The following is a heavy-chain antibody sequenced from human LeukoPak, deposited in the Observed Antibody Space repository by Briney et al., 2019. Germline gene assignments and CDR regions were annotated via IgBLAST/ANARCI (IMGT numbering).Heavy chain of an antibody. CDR1: GYTFTGYY. Sequence: EASVKVSCKASGYTFTGYYMHWVRQAPGQGLEWMGWMNPNSGNTGYAQKFQGRVTMTRNTSISTAYMELSSLRSEDTAVYYCARVHYYYDSSGYSFAYWGQGTLVTVSS. V-gene: IGHV1-8*02. CDR2: MNPNSGNT. J-gene: IGHJ4*02. CDR3: ARVHYYYDSSGYSFAY. D-gene: IGHD3-22*01.